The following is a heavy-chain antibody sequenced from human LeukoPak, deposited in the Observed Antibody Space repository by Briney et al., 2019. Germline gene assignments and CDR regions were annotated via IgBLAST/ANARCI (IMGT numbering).Heavy chain of an antibody. J-gene: IGHJ4*02. CDR1: GGSISSYY. Sequence: SETLSLTCTVSGGSISSYYWSWIRQPAGKGLEWIGRIYTSGSTNYNPSLKSRVTISVDTSKNQFSLKLSSVTAADTAVYYCARHNHCSSTSCKPPWMYYFDYWGQGTLVTVSS. CDR2: IYTSGST. CDR3: ARHNHCSSTSCKPPWMYYFDY. V-gene: IGHV4-4*07. D-gene: IGHD2-2*01.